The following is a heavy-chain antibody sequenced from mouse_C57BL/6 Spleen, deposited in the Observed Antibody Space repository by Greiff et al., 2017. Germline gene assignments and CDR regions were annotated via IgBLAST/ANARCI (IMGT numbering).Heavy chain of an antibody. D-gene: IGHD1-1*01. CDR1: GYTFTSYW. J-gene: IGHJ4*01. Sequence: QVHVKQPGAELVKPGASVKVSCKASGYTFTSYWMHWVKQRPGQGLEWIGRIHPSDSDTNYNQKFKGKATLTVDKSSSTAYMQLSSLTSEDSAVYYCAIDYGSSYVGAMDYWGQGTSVTVSS. V-gene: IGHV1-74*01. CDR2: IHPSDSDT. CDR3: AIDYGSSYVGAMDY.